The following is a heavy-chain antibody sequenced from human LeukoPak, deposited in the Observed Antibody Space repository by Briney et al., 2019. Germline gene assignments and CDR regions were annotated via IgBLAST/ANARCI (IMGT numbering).Heavy chain of an antibody. Sequence: GGPLRLFCVASGFSFSDHYKIWMRQATEKGLEGVSYISGSGSRTYYGDAGKGRFTISRDNAKRLVDLQMNSLRADDTAIYYCARSTVTAAGALDYWGQGILVTVSS. V-gene: IGHV3-11*01. J-gene: IGHJ4*02. CDR3: ARSTVTAAGALDY. CDR2: ISGSGSRT. CDR1: GFSFSDHY. D-gene: IGHD6-25*01.